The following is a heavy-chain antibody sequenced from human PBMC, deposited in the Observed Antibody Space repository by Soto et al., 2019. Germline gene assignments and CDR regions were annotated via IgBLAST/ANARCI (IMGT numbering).Heavy chain of an antibody. CDR3: PRELKRLSTIWVEP. D-gene: IGHD6-25*01. CDR1: GFTFSSYA. CDR2: ISYDGSNK. Sequence: GGSLRLSCAASGFTFSSYAMHWVRQAPGKGLEWVAVISYDGSNKYYADSVKGRFTISRDNSKNTLYLQMNSLRAEDTAVYYCPRELKRLSTIWVEPWGQETMVTVSS. V-gene: IGHV3-30-3*01. J-gene: IGHJ5*02.